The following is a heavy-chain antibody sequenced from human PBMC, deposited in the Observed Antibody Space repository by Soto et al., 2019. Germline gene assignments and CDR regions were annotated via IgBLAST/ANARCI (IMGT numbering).Heavy chain of an antibody. D-gene: IGHD3-3*01. J-gene: IGHJ3*02. CDR3: AKDERSGPSTIFGVVPDAFDI. Sequence: GGSLRLSCAASGFTFSSYAMSWVRQAPGKGLEWVSAISGSGGSTYYADSVKGRFTISRDNSKNTLYLQMNSLRAEDTAVYYCAKDERSGPSTIFGVVPDAFDIWGQGTMVTVSS. CDR2: ISGSGGST. CDR1: GFTFSSYA. V-gene: IGHV3-23*01.